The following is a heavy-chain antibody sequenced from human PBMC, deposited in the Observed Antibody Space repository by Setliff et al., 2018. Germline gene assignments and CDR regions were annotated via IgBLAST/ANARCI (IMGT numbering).Heavy chain of an antibody. J-gene: IGHJ5*02. D-gene: IGHD3-10*01. CDR1: GYSFTSYW. V-gene: IGHV5-51*01. CDR2: IYPGDSDT. CDR3: ARHPYYYGSGTYLDNNNRWFDP. Sequence: GESLKISCKGSGYSFTSYWIGWVRQMPGKGLEWMGIIYPGDSDTRYSPSFQGQVTISADKSIHTAYLQWSSLRAPDTAIYYCARHPYYYGSGTYLDNNNRWFDPWGQGTLVTVSS.